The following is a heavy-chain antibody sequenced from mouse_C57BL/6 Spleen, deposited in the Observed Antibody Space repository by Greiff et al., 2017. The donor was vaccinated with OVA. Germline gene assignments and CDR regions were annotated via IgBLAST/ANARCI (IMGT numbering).Heavy chain of an antibody. CDR3: ARDYYYGFAY. Sequence: EVQLVESGPGLVKPSQSLSLTCSVTGYSITSGYYWNWIRQFPGNKLEWMGYISYDGSNNYNPSLKNRISITRDTSKNQFFLKLNSVTTEDAATYYCARDYYYGFAYWGQGTLVTVSA. J-gene: IGHJ3*01. V-gene: IGHV3-6*01. D-gene: IGHD1-1*01. CDR2: ISYDGSN. CDR1: GYSITSGYY.